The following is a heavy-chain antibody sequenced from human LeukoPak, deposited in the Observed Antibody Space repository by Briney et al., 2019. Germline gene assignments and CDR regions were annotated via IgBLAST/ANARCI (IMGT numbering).Heavy chain of an antibody. CDR2: ISSSGLTM. D-gene: IGHD4-17*01. Sequence: GGSLRLSCAASGLTFSNYEMNWVRQAPGRGLEWVSYISSSGLTMYYADSAKGRFTISRDNAKNSLYLQMNSLRAEDTAVYYCARRTTGDDYWGQGTLVTVSS. CDR1: GLTFSNYE. V-gene: IGHV3-48*03. J-gene: IGHJ4*02. CDR3: ARRTTGDDY.